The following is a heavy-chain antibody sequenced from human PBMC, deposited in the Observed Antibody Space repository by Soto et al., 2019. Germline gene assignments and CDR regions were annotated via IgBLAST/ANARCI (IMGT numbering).Heavy chain of an antibody. CDR1: RGTFNRYA. D-gene: IGHD5-18*01. Sequence: QVQLVQSGAEVKKPGSSVKDSCLASRGTFNRYAINWVRQAPGHGLEWLGALVPQFGTPNYAQKFQDRVTIVADESTNTTSMELRGLTSDDTAVYYCARQNRDTPMVPFDAWGQGTLVTVSS. CDR2: LVPQFGTP. CDR3: ARQNRDTPMVPFDA. J-gene: IGHJ4*02. V-gene: IGHV1-69*01.